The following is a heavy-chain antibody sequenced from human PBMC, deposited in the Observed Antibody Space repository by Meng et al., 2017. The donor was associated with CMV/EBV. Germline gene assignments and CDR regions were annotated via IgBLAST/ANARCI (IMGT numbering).Heavy chain of an antibody. CDR3: ARVGEGYDFWSGYYTGNWFDP. D-gene: IGHD3-3*01. CDR1: GYSISSGYY. Sequence: SETLSLTCTVSGYSISSGYYWGWIRQPPGKGLEWIGSIYHSGSTYYNPSLKSRVTISVDTSKNQFSLKLSSVTAADTAVHYCARVGEGYDFWSGYYTGNWFDPWGQGTLVTVSS. J-gene: IGHJ5*02. CDR2: IYHSGST. V-gene: IGHV4-38-2*02.